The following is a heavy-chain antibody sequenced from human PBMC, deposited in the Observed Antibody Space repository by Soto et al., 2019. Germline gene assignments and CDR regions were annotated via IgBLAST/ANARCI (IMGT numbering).Heavy chain of an antibody. V-gene: IGHV5-51*01. CDR2: IYPGDSET. D-gene: IGHD6-13*01. Sequence: PGESLKISCKGSGYKFTNYWIGWVRQMPGKGLEWMGIIYPGDSETRYSPSFQGQVTISADKSINTAYLQWGSLKASDTAMCYCASSGYSSSWNDYYFDYWGQGTLVTVSS. J-gene: IGHJ4*02. CDR1: GYKFTNYW. CDR3: ASSGYSSSWNDYYFDY.